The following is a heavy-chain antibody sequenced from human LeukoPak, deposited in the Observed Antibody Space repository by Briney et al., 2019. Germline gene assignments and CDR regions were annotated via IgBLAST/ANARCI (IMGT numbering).Heavy chain of an antibody. V-gene: IGHV3-23*01. J-gene: IGHJ6*02. CDR2: ISGSGGST. D-gene: IGHD6-19*01. CDR3: AKLFGIAVAGTRMDV. CDR1: GFTFSSYA. Sequence: GGSLRLSRAASGFTFSSYAMSWVRDAPGKGLEWVSAISGSGGSTYYADSVKGRFTISRDSSKNTLYLQMNSLRAEDTAVYYCAKLFGIAVAGTRMDVWGQGTTVTVSS.